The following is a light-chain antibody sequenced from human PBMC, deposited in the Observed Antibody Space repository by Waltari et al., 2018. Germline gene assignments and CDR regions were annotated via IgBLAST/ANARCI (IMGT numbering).Light chain of an antibody. CDR2: GVS. J-gene: IGKJ1*01. CDR1: QPFGSTY. CDR3: HQYGNSPWT. V-gene: IGKV3-20*01. Sequence: DIVLTQSPGTLSLSPGERATLSCRASQPFGSTYLAWYQQNPGQAPRLLIYGVSSRATGVPDRCSGSGSGTDFTLTISRLEPEDFAVYYCHQYGNSPWTYGPGTKVEIK.